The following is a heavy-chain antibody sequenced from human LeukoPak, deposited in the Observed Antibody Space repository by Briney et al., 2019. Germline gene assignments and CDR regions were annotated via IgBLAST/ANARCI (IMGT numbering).Heavy chain of an antibody. V-gene: IGHV3-23*01. CDR1: GFTFSRHA. Sequence: GGSLRLSCAASGFTFSRHAMSWVRQAPGKGLEWVSTTGLNSVNTLCVDSVRGRCTVSRDSSRNTLDLQIDNLRVDDTAVYYCAKGDDTGKQPRAYYFDYWGQGTLVTVSS. CDR3: AKGDDTGKQPRAYYFDY. J-gene: IGHJ4*02. D-gene: IGHD5-18*01. CDR2: TGLNSVNT.